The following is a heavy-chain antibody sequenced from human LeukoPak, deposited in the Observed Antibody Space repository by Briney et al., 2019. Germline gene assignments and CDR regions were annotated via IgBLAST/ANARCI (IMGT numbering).Heavy chain of an antibody. D-gene: IGHD6-19*01. Sequence: GGSLRLSCAASGFTFSSYWMHWVRQAPGKGLEWVSGISWNSGSIGYADSVKGRFTISRDNAKNSLYLQMNSLRAEDTALYYCAKPSIAVAGYTGSPFDYWGQGTLVTVSS. CDR3: AKPSIAVAGYTGSPFDY. V-gene: IGHV3-9*01. CDR1: GFTFSSYW. J-gene: IGHJ4*02. CDR2: ISWNSGSI.